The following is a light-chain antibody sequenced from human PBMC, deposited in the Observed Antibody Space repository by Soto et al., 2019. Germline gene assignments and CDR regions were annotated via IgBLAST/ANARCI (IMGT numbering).Light chain of an antibody. J-gene: IGKJ2*01. CDR2: AAS. Sequence: DIQMTQSPSSLSASVGDRVTITCRASQSIAYYVNWFQQTPVKAPKLLIYAASSLQSGVPSRFSGSGSGTDFTLTISSLQPEDFATYYCQQSSNTPMYTFGQVT. CDR1: QSIAYY. V-gene: IGKV1-39*01. CDR3: QQSSNTPMYT.